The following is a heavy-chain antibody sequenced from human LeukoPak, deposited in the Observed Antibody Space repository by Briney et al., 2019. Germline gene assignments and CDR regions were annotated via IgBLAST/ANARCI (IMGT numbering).Heavy chain of an antibody. D-gene: IGHD2-15*01. CDR3: ARDVMGVAATDY. J-gene: IGHJ4*02. Sequence: SETLSLTCTVSGGSISSSSYYWAWIRQPPGKGLEWIGSIYYSGSTYYNPSLKSRVTISVDTSKNQFSLKLSSVTAADTAVYYCARDVMGVAATDYWGQGTLVTVSS. CDR2: IYYSGST. V-gene: IGHV4-39*07. CDR1: GGSISSSSYY.